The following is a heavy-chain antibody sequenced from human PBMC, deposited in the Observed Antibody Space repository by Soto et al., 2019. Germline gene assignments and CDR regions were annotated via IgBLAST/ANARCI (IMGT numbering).Heavy chain of an antibody. CDR3: ARSRYLDC. J-gene: IGHJ4*02. CDR1: GCSFGSYA. V-gene: IGHV3-23*01. Sequence: PWGTLRLSCAASGCSFGSYALSWIRQPPGKGLEWVPTISGSDGKTFYADPVKRRFSISRDTSQSTLYLQMNSLRADATVMYYGARSRYLDCWGQG. CDR2: ISGSDGKT.